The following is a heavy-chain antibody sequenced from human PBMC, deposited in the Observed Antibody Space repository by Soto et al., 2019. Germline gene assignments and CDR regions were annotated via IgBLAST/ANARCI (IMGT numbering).Heavy chain of an antibody. CDR1: GFTFSSYA. J-gene: IGHJ4*02. CDR3: AKAFDPPVPLGYCSSTSCYGVVDY. CDR2: ISGSGGST. V-gene: IGHV3-23*01. Sequence: PGGSLRLSCAASGFTFSSYAMSWVRQAPGKGLEWVSAISGSGGSTYYADSVKGRFTISRDNSKNTLYLQMNSLRAEDTAVYYCAKAFDPPVPLGYCSSTSCYGVVDYWGQGTLVTVSS. D-gene: IGHD2-2*01.